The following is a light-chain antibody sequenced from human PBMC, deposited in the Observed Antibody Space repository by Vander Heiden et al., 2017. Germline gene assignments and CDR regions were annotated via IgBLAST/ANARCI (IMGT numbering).Light chain of an antibody. V-gene: IGKV3-20*01. J-gene: IGKJ5*01. CDR1: QSVSSSD. CDR3: QQYGSSPSIT. Sequence: VLTQSPGTLSLSPGERATLSCRASQSVSSSDVAWYQQKPGQAPRLLIDGASSRAAGIPDRCSGSGSGTDFTLTISRLEPEDFAVYYCQQYGSSPSITFGQGTRLEIK. CDR2: GAS.